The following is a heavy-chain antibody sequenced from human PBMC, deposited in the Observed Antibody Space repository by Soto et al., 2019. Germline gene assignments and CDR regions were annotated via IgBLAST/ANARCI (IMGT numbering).Heavy chain of an antibody. CDR1: GFTLSAYN. J-gene: IGHJ4*02. CDR3: ARVSRTEGRY. V-gene: IGHV3-48*01. D-gene: IGHD3-10*01. CDR2: IDSNSRPI. Sequence: EVQLVESGGHLVQPGGSLRLSCTVSGFTLSAYNMNWVRQAPGKGLEWIEYIDSNSRPIYYADSVKGRYTISRDNAQNSLYLKMNSLRVEDTGVYYCARVSRTEGRYWGPGTLFTVTS.